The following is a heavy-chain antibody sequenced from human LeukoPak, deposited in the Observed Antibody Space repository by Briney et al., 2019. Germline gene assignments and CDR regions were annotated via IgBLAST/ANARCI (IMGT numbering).Heavy chain of an antibody. J-gene: IGHJ1*01. CDR1: GFTFTSFG. CDR2: ISAYNGNT. V-gene: IGHV1-18*01. D-gene: IGHD4-11*01. Sequence: ASVKVSCKASGFTFTSFGFSWVRQAPGQGLKWMGWISAYNGNTNYAQSLQGRVTMTTDASTSTVYMELRSLRSDDTAVYYCGRWRESSNWPPGYLQHWGQGTLVIVSS. CDR3: GRWRESSNWPPGYLQH.